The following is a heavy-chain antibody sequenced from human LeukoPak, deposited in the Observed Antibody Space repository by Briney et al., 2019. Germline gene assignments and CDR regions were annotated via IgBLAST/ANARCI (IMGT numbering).Heavy chain of an antibody. V-gene: IGHV3-48*04. D-gene: IGHD3-3*01. CDR3: ARAGAYYFWSGRLDSWFDP. CDR2: ISSSSSTI. J-gene: IGHJ5*02. CDR1: GFTFSSYS. Sequence: GGSLRLSCAASGFTFSSYSMNWVRQAPGKGLEWVSYISSSSSTIYYADSVKGRFTISRDNAKNSLYLQMNSLRAEDTAVYYCARAGAYYFWSGRLDSWFDPWGQGTLVTVSS.